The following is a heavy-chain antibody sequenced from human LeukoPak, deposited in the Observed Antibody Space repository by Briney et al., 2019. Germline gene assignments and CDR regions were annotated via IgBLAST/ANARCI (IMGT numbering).Heavy chain of an antibody. J-gene: IGHJ4*02. D-gene: IGHD5-18*01. V-gene: IGHV3-23*01. CDR3: ARLVGLAMVDY. CDR2: ISGSGGST. Sequence: GGTLRLSCAASGFTFSSYGMSWVRQAPGKGLEWVSAISGSGGSTYYADSVKGRFTISRDNSKNTLYLQMNSLRAEDTAVYYCARLVGLAMVDYWGQGTLVTVSS. CDR1: GFTFSSYG.